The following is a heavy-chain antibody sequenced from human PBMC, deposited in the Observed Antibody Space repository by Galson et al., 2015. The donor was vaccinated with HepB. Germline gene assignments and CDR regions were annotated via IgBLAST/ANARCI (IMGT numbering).Heavy chain of an antibody. CDR3: ARGISTSRRRGGSSSSWLGVGAFDI. V-gene: IGHV4-31*03. CDR1: GGSISSGGYY. CDR2: IYYSGST. J-gene: IGHJ3*02. Sequence: TLSLTCTVSGGSISSGGYYWSWIRQHPGKGLEWIGYIYYSGSTYYNPSLKSRVTISVDTSKNQFSLKLSSVTAADTAVYYCARGISTSRRRGGSSSSWLGVGAFDIWGQGTMVTVSS. D-gene: IGHD6-13*01.